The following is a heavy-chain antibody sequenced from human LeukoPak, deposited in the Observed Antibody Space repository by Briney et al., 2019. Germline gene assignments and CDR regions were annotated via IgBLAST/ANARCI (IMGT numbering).Heavy chain of an antibody. Sequence: SETLSLTCTVSGYSISSGYYWGWIRQPPGKGLEWIGSIYHSGSTYYNPSLKSRVTISVDTSKNHFSLKLNSVTAADTAVYYCARVYGDPNWFDPWGQGTLVTVSS. CDR3: ARVYGDPNWFDP. CDR2: IYHSGST. CDR1: GYSISSGYY. J-gene: IGHJ5*02. D-gene: IGHD4-17*01. V-gene: IGHV4-38-2*02.